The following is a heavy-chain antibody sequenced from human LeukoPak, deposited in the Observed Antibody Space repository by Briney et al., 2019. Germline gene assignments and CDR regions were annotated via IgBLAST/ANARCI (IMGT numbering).Heavy chain of an antibody. J-gene: IGHJ5*02. CDR1: GYTFTSYY. D-gene: IGHD2-2*01. CDR2: INPSGGST. Sequence: ASVEVSCKASGYTFTSYYMHWVRQAPGQGLEWMGIINPSGGSTSYAQKFQGRVTMTRDTSTSTVYMELSSLRSEDTAVYYCASTPGGYCSSTSCSYNWFDPWGQGTLVTVSS. V-gene: IGHV1-46*01. CDR3: ASTPGGYCSSTSCSYNWFDP.